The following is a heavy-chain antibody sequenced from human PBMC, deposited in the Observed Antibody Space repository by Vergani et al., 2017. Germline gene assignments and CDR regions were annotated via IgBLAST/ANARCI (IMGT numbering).Heavy chain of an antibody. J-gene: IGHJ4*02. Sequence: EVQLLESGGGLVQPGGSLRLSCAASGFTFSSYAMSWVRQAPGKGLEWVSAISGSGGSTYYADSVKGRFTSSRDNSKNTLYLQMNSLRAEDTAVYYCAKDGVVLWFGEYQSDYWGQGTLVTVSS. V-gene: IGHV3-23*01. CDR2: ISGSGGST. D-gene: IGHD3-10*01. CDR1: GFTFSSYA. CDR3: AKDGVVLWFGEYQSDY.